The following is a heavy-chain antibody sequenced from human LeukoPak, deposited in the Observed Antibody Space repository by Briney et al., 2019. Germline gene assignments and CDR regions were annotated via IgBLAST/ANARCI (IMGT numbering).Heavy chain of an antibody. D-gene: IGHD5-24*01. CDR3: AREVEMATQFDY. CDR2: ISPTGST. CDR1: RGSITPHY. J-gene: IGHJ4*02. Sequence: SSETLSLTCTVSRGSITPHYWSWLRQPAGKGLDWIGRISPTGSTNYNPSLNSRVTMSVDTSKNQLSLKLSSVTAADTAVYYCAREVEMATQFDYWGQGTLVTVSS. V-gene: IGHV4-4*07.